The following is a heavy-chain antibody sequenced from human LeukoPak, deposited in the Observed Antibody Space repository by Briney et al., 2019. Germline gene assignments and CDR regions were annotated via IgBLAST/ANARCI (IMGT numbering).Heavy chain of an antibody. V-gene: IGHV4-59*11. J-gene: IGHJ5*02. D-gene: IGHD3-10*01. Sequence: SETLSLTCTVSGGSISSHFWSWIRQPPGKGLEWIGYIYHSGGTNYNPSLKSRVTISVDTSKTQFSLKLSSVTAADTAVYYCAREGMVRGAPDWFDPWGQGTLVTVSS. CDR3: AREGMVRGAPDWFDP. CDR2: IYHSGGT. CDR1: GGSISSHF.